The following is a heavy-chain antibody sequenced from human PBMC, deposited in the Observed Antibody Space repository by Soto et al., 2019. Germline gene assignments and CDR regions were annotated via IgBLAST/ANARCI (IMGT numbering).Heavy chain of an antibody. CDR2: ISGSGGST. Sequence: VPLLESGGGLVQPGGSLRLSCAASGFTFSSDAMSWVRQAPGKGLEWVSAISGSGGSTYYADSVKGRFTISRDNSKISLSSQLNSLRAEDTAVYYCAKRDRYRGYDYWGQGTLVTVSS. V-gene: IGHV3-23*01. CDR3: AKRDRYRGYDY. CDR1: GFTFSSDA. D-gene: IGHD5-12*01. J-gene: IGHJ4*02.